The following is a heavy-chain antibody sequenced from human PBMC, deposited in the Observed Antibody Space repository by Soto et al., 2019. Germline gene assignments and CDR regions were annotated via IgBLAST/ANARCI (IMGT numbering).Heavy chain of an antibody. CDR1: GGSISSYY. D-gene: IGHD3-22*01. CDR2: IYYSGST. Sequence: SETLSLTCTVSGGSISSYYWSWIRQPPGKGLEWIGYIYYSGSTNYNPSLKSRVTISVDTSKNQFSLKLSSVAAADSAVYCCARQHDSSGYYFDFWGQGTLVTVSS. CDR3: ARQHDSSGYYFDF. J-gene: IGHJ4*02. V-gene: IGHV4-59*08.